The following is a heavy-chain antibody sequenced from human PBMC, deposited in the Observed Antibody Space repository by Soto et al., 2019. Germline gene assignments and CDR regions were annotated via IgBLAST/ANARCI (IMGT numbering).Heavy chain of an antibody. J-gene: IGHJ6*03. V-gene: IGHV3-23*01. CDR2: ISGSGGST. CDR3: AKDDYIRDWYMDV. Sequence: GKGLEWVSAISGSGGSTYYADSVKGRFTISRDNSKNTLYLQMNSLRAEDTAVYYCAKDDYIRDWYMDVWGKGTTVTVSS. D-gene: IGHD3-16*01.